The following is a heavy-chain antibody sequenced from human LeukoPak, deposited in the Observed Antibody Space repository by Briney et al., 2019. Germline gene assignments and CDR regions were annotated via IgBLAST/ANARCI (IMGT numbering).Heavy chain of an antibody. V-gene: IGHV3-20*04. CDR3: AYSTKNYDYAMDV. D-gene: IGHD2/OR15-2a*01. J-gene: IGHJ6*02. Sequence: GGSLRLSCAASGFTFSSYWMSWVRQAPGKGLEWVSGINWNGGSTGYADSVKGRFTISRDNSKNTLYLQMNSLRVEDTAVYYCAYSTKNYDYAMDVWGQGTTVTVSS. CDR2: INWNGGST. CDR1: GFTFSSYW.